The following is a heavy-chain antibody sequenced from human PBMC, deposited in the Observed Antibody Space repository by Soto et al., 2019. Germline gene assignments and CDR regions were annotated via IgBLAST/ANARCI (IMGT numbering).Heavy chain of an antibody. V-gene: IGHV4-31*03. D-gene: IGHD3-16*01. Sequence: SETLSLTCTVSGGSISSGGYYWSWIRQHPGKGLEWIGYIYYSGSTYYNPSLKSRVTISVDTSKNQFSLKLSSVTAADTAVYYCARVYTGEYYYYYYGMDVWGQGTTVTVS. CDR3: ARVYTGEYYYYYYGMDV. CDR2: IYYSGST. CDR1: GGSISSGGYY. J-gene: IGHJ6*02.